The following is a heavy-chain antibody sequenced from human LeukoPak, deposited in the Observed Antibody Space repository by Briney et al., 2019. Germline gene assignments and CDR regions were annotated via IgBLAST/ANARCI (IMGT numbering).Heavy chain of an antibody. Sequence: ASVKVSCKASGYTFTAYYIHWVRQAPGQGLEWMGWINPNSGGINYAQKFQGRVTMTRDTSISISYMELSRLRSDDTAVYFCARGTSDSRAADYWGQGTLVTVSS. CDR1: GYTFTAYY. CDR3: ARGTSDSRAADY. J-gene: IGHJ4*02. V-gene: IGHV1-2*02. CDR2: INPNSGGI. D-gene: IGHD1-1*01.